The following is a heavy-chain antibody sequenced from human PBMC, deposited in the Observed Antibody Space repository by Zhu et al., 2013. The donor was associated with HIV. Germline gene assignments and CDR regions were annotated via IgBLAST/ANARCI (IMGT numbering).Heavy chain of an antibody. V-gene: IGHV1-69*02. J-gene: IGHJ6*02. Sequence: QVQLVQSGAEVKKPGSSVKVSCKASGGTFSSYTISWVRQAPGQGLEWMGRIIPILGIANYAQKFQGRVTITADKSTSTAYMELSSLRSEDTAVYYCARAGVNRDYYYYGMDVWGQGTTVTVSS. CDR3: ARAGVNRDYYYYGMDV. D-gene: IGHD3-10*01. CDR1: GGTFSSYT. CDR2: IIPILGIA.